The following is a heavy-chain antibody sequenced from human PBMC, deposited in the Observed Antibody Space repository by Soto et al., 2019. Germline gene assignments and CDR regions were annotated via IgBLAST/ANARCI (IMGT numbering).Heavy chain of an antibody. CDR1: GGSISHDY. Sequence: SETLSLTCTVSGGSISHDYCSWVLQPPGKGLEWIGYIYYSGSTNYNPSLRSRVTISVDTSKTQLSLKLSSVTAADTAVYFCAIGVWDKSSTNYFYYRAQRTLVPVS. CDR3: AIGVWDKSSTNYFYY. D-gene: IGHD1-26*01. J-gene: IGHJ4*01. CDR2: IYYSGST. V-gene: IGHV4-59*01.